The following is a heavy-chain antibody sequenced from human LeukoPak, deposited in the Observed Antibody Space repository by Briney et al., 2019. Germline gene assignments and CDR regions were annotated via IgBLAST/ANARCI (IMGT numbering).Heavy chain of an antibody. J-gene: IGHJ4*02. V-gene: IGHV3-23*01. CDR2: LSSGGGSP. Sequence: PGGSLRLSCAASGFTFSSYAMSWVRQAPGKGLEWISGLSSGGGSPYYADSVKGRFTISRDNSKNTLFLQMNSLRAEDTATYYCTKVTSTGSCYQSDYWGQGTLVTVSS. D-gene: IGHD2-15*01. CDR1: GFTFSSYA. CDR3: TKVTSTGSCYQSDY.